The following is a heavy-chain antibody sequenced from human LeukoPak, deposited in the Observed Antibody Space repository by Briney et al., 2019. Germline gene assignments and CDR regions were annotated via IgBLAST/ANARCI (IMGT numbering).Heavy chain of an antibody. D-gene: IGHD3-22*01. Sequence: ASVKVSCKASGYIFISYYMPWVRQAPGQGLEWMGMINPTGGTTSYAQKFQGRVSFTSDTSTSTVYMDLSSLRSEDTAIYYCARDGGSSGYYGYWGQGTLVTVSS. J-gene: IGHJ4*02. CDR1: GYIFISYY. CDR3: ARDGGSSGYYGY. CDR2: INPTGGTT. V-gene: IGHV1-46*01.